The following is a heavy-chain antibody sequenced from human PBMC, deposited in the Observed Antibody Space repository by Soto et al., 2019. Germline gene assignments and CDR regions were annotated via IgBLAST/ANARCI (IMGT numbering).Heavy chain of an antibody. CDR3: ARGDNWT. Sequence: GGSLRLSCAASGFTFSSYAMHWVRQAPGKGLEWVAVISYDGSNKYYADSVKGRFTISRDNSKNTLYLQMNSLRAEDTAVYYCARGDNWTWGQGTLVTVSS. V-gene: IGHV3-30-3*01. J-gene: IGHJ5*02. D-gene: IGHD1-20*01. CDR2: ISYDGSNK. CDR1: GFTFSSYA.